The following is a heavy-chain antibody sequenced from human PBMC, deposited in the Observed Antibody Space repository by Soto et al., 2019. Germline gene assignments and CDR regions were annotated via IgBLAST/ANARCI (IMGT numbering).Heavy chain of an antibody. CDR2: IWYDGSNK. Sequence: GGSLRLSCAASGFTFSSYGMHWVRQAPGKGLEWVAVIWYDGSNKYYADSVKGRFTISRDNSKNTLYLQMNSLRAEDTAVYYCARALGDYDILTGPFDYWGQGTLVTVSS. J-gene: IGHJ4*02. CDR1: GFTFSSYG. V-gene: IGHV3-33*01. D-gene: IGHD3-9*01. CDR3: ARALGDYDILTGPFDY.